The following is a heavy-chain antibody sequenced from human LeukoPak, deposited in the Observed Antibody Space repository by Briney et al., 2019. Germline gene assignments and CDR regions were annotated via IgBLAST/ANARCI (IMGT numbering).Heavy chain of an antibody. D-gene: IGHD3-22*01. CDR3: ARRRYYDGSGYLE. Sequence: SETLSLTCSVSGDSVSRSDAYWDWIRQPPGKGLEWIGTIYYSGRTYYSPSLKSRVTMSVDPSNNQFSLNLRSVTAADTAVYYCARRRYYDGSGYLEWGQGTLLSVSS. CDR2: IYYSGRT. CDR1: GDSVSRSDAY. J-gene: IGHJ1*01. V-gene: IGHV4-39*01.